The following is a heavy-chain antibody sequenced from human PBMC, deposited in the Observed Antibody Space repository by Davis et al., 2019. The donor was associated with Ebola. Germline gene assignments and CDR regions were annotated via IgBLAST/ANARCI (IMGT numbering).Heavy chain of an antibody. D-gene: IGHD1-20*01. CDR1: GFTFSDYY. J-gene: IGHJ6*02. CDR2: ISNSAYTI. V-gene: IGHV3-11*04. CDR3: ARDFGFRNWNDESYYYSGMDV. Sequence: GESLKISCAASGFTFSDYYMSWIRQAPGKGLEWVSYISNSAYTIYYADSVRGRFTISRDNAKNSLYLQMNSLKAEDTAVYYCARDFGFRNWNDESYYYSGMDVWGQGTTVTVSS.